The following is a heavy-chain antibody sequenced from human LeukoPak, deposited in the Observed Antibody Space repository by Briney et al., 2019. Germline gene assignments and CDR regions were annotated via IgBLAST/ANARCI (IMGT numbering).Heavy chain of an antibody. CDR3: ARVQGTLIKYYFDY. V-gene: IGHV3-30*03. J-gene: IGHJ4*02. Sequence: GGSLRLSCAASGFTFNSYGMHWVRQAPGKGLEWVAVISYDGSNKYYADSVKGRFTISRDNSKNTLYLQMNSLRAEDTAVYYCARVQGTLIKYYFDYWGQGTLVTVSS. D-gene: IGHD2/OR15-2a*01. CDR1: GFTFNSYG. CDR2: ISYDGSNK.